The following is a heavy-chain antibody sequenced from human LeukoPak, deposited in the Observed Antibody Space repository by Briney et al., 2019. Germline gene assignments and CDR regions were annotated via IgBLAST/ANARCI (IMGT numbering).Heavy chain of an antibody. V-gene: IGHV3-23*01. CDR3: AKDRVYYDSSGPFDY. CDR1: GFTFSSYA. J-gene: IGHJ4*02. Sequence: GGFLRLSCAASGFTFSSYAMSWVRQAPGKGLEWVSAISGSGGSTYYADSVKGRFTISRDNSKNTLYLQMNSLRAEDTAVYYCAKDRVYYDSSGPFDYWGQGTLVTVSS. D-gene: IGHD3-22*01. CDR2: ISGSGGST.